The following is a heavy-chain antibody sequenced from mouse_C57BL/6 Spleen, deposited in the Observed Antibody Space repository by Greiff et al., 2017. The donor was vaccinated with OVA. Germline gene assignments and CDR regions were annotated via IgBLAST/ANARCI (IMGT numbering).Heavy chain of an antibody. Sequence: EVKVVESGEGLVKPGGSLKLSCAASGFTFSSYAMSWVRQTPEKRLEWVAYISSGGDYIYYADTVKGRFTISRDNARNTLYLQMSSLKSEDTAMYYCTRGKGNWDMGCWGQGTSVTVSS. V-gene: IGHV5-9-1*02. CDR1: GFTFSSYA. CDR2: ISSGGDYI. D-gene: IGHD4-1*01. CDR3: TRGKGNWDMGC. J-gene: IGHJ4*01.